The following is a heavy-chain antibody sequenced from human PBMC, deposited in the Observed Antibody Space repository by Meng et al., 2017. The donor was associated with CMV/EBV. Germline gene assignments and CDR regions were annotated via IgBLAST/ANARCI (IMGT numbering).Heavy chain of an antibody. CDR3: ARVVVVPAATTLRYYYYGMDV. CDR1: GYTFTSYG. J-gene: IGHJ6*02. D-gene: IGHD2-2*01. Sequence: ASVKVSCKASGYTFTSYGISWVRQAPGQGLDWMGWISAYNGNTNYAQKLQGRVTMTTDTSTSTAYMELRSLRSDDTAVYYCARVVVVPAATTLRYYYYGMDVWGQGTTVTVSS. CDR2: ISAYNGNT. V-gene: IGHV1-18*01.